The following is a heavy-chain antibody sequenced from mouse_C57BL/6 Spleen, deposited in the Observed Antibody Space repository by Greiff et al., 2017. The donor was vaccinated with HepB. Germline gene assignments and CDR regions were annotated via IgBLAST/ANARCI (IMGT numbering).Heavy chain of an antibody. Sequence: EVQLVESGPGLVKPSQSLSLTCSVTGYSITSGYYWDWLRQFPGNKLEWMGYISYDGSNNYHPSLNTRISITRDTSKNQFFLKLNSVTTEDTATYCCSRAFPHYFDYWGQGTTLTVSS. CDR3: SRAFPHYFDY. CDR1: GYSITSGYY. CDR2: ISYDGSN. V-gene: IGHV3-6*01. J-gene: IGHJ2*01.